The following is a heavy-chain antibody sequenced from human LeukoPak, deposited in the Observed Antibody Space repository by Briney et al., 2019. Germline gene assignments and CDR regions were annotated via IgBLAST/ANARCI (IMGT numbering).Heavy chain of an antibody. CDR2: ISGSGGST. V-gene: IGHV3-23*01. CDR3: AQQYYMDV. CDR1: GFTFSSYG. Sequence: HPGGSLRLSCAASGFTFSSYGMTWVRQAPGKGLEWLSGISGSGGSTYYADSVKGRFTISRDNSKNTLYLQMNSLRAEDTAVYYCAQQYYMDVWGKGTTVTVSS. J-gene: IGHJ6*03.